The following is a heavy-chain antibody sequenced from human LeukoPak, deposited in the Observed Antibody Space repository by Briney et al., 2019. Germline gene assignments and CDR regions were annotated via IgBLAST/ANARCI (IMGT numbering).Heavy chain of an antibody. Sequence: SETLSLTCTVSGGSMSNYYWTWIRQPPGKGLEWIGYIYYSGTTNYNPSLKSRVTISVDTSKNQFSLKLRSVTAADTAVYYCARWGDILTGFDYWGQGALVTVSS. CDR1: GGSMSNYY. V-gene: IGHV4-59*01. D-gene: IGHD3-9*01. CDR3: ARWGDILTGFDY. J-gene: IGHJ4*02. CDR2: IYYSGTT.